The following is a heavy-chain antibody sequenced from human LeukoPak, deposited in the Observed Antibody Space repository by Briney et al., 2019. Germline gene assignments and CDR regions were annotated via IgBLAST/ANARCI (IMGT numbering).Heavy chain of an antibody. CDR3: TRGDSSSKIDY. V-gene: IGHV3-7*01. CDR2: IKEDGSEK. J-gene: IGHJ4*02. CDR1: GFTFRGYW. D-gene: IGHD6-6*01. Sequence: PGGSLRLSCAASGFTFRGYWMSWARQAPGKGLEWVANIKEDGSEKYYVDSVKGRFTISRDNAKNSLNLQMDSLRVEDTAVYYCTRGDSSSKIDYWGQGTLVIVSS.